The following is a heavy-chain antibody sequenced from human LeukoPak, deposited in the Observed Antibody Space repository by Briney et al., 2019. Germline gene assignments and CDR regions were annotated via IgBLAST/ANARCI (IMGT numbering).Heavy chain of an antibody. CDR3: ARVTMVRGVNWYFDL. Sequence: PSETLSLTCAVYGGSFSGYYWSWIRQPPGKGLEWIGEINHSGSTNYNPSLKSRVTISVDTSKNQFSLKLSSVTAADTAVYCCARVTMVRGVNWYFDLWGRGTLVTVSS. CDR2: INHSGST. V-gene: IGHV4-34*01. D-gene: IGHD3-10*01. CDR1: GGSFSGYY. J-gene: IGHJ2*01.